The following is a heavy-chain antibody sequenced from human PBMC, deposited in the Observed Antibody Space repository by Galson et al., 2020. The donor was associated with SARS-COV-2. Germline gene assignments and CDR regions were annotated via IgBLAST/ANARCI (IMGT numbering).Heavy chain of an antibody. CDR3: ARESRWDLYFDH. Sequence: SQTLSLTRTVSGGSISSGSYYWSWIRQPAGKGLEWSGRIYTGVNTNYNPSLKSRVTISVDTSKNQFSLKLSSVTAADTAVYYCARESRWDLYFDHWGQGTLVTVSS. CDR2: IYTGVNT. J-gene: IGHJ4*02. CDR1: GGSISSGSYY. V-gene: IGHV4-61*02. D-gene: IGHD1-26*01.